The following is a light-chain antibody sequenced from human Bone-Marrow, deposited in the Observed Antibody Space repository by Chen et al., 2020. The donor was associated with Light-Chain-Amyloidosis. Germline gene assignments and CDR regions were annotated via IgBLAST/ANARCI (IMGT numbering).Light chain of an antibody. V-gene: IGKV1-6*01. J-gene: IGKJ2*01. Sequence: AFPRPQPPPPLWASVGDRVTITGRASHGIRNDLGWYQQKPGKAPKLLIYAASSLQSGVPSRFSGSGSGTDFTLTISSLQPEDFATDYCLQDYNVPQTFGQGTKLEIK. CDR2: AAS. CDR3: LQDYNVPQT. CDR1: HGIRND.